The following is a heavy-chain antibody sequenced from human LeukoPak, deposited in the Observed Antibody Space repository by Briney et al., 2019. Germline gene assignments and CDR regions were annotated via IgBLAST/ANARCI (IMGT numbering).Heavy chain of an antibody. D-gene: IGHD5-18*01. CDR2: ISGSGGST. V-gene: IGHV3-23*01. CDR3: ARDRADGYNYGDYFDF. CDR1: GFTFSSYA. Sequence: PGGSLRLSCAASGFTFSSYAMSWVRQAPRKGLEWVSAISGSGGSTYYADSVKGRFTISRDISKNTVCLQMNSLRAEDTAVYYCARDRADGYNYGDYFDFWGQGALVTVSP. J-gene: IGHJ4*02.